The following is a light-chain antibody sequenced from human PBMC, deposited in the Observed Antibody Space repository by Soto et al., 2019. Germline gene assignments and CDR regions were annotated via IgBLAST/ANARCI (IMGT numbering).Light chain of an antibody. Sequence: QTVLTQPASVSGSPGQSVTISCAGPRSDIGDSNFISWYQHSPGKAPRLLIYEVNNRPSGVSKRFSGSKAGNTASLTISGLLDDVEADYFCASFSNATILLFGSET. CDR2: EVN. J-gene: IGLJ1*01. V-gene: IGLV2-14*01. CDR1: RSDIGDSNF. CDR3: ASFSNATILL.